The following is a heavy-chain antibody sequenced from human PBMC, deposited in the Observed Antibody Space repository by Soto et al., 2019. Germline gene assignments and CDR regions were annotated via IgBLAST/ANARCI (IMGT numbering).Heavy chain of an antibody. Sequence: ASVKVSCKASGYTFTSHGISWVRQAPGQGLEWMGWISGYNGNTKYAQKFQGRVTVTKDKSTSTGYMELRSLRSDDPAVYYCERDVVYDSRPHDGFDILGHPTMVNAS. D-gene: IGHD3-22*01. CDR1: GYTFTSHG. CDR2: ISGYNGNT. CDR3: ERDVVYDSRPHDGFDI. J-gene: IGHJ3*02. V-gene: IGHV1-18*04.